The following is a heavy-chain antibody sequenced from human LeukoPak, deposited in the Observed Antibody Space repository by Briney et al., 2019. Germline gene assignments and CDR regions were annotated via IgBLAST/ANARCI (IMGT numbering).Heavy chain of an antibody. CDR1: GDSISSGNY. V-gene: IGHV4-38-2*02. Sequence: SETLSLTCTVSGDSISSGNYWGWIRQPPGKGLEWIGSIFHTGSTYFNLSLKSRVTISVDTSKNQFSLRLSSVTAADTAVYYCARHGSLRYTSSWNPLSNYWGQGIMVTVSS. J-gene: IGHJ4*02. CDR2: IFHTGST. D-gene: IGHD6-13*01. CDR3: ARHGSLRYTSSWNPLSNY.